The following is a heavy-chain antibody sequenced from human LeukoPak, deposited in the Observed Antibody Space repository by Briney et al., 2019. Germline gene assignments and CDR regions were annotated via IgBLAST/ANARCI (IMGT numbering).Heavy chain of an antibody. Sequence: PSETLSLTCAVYGGSFSGYYWSWIRQPPGKELEWIGYIYSTESTNYNPSLKSRVTISVDTAKNQFSLHLNSVTAADTAVYYCARLTARRGYFYYGMDVWGQGTPVTVSS. CDR2: IYSTEST. CDR3: ARLTARRGYFYYGMDV. CDR1: GGSFSGYY. J-gene: IGHJ6*02. V-gene: IGHV4-34*11. D-gene: IGHD1-14*01.